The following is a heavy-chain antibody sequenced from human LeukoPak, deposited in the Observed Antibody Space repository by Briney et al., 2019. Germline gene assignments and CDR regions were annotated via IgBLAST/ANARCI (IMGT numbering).Heavy chain of an antibody. D-gene: IGHD6-13*01. CDR2: IKQDGSTK. CDR1: GFTFSNYW. Sequence: GGSLRLSCAASGFTFSNYWMTWVRQAPGKGLEWVANIKQDGSTKYYVDSVKGRFTISRDNAKNSVYLQMNSLRVEDTAVYHCARIGYSSSSLAYWGQGTLVTVSS. CDR3: ARIGYSSSSLAY. J-gene: IGHJ4*02. V-gene: IGHV3-7*01.